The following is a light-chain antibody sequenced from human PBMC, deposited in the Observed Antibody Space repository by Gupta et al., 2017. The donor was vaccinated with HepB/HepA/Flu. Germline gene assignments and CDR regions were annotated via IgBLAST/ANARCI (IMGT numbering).Light chain of an antibody. V-gene: IGLV2-14*03. CDR1: ADDVGSYHY. CDR3: CSYATNTPYV. Sequence: QSALTQPASPSGSPGQSITISCTGTADDVGSYHYVSWYQQYPGKAPKLIISDVNNRPSGISDRFSGSKSGNTASLTISALQAEDEAHYYCCSYATNTPYVFGSGTDVTVL. J-gene: IGLJ1*01. CDR2: DVN.